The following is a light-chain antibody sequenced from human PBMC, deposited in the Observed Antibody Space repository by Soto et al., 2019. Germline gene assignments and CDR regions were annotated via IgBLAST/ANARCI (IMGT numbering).Light chain of an antibody. CDR2: GAS. Sequence: EIVLTQSPGTLSLSPGERATLSCRASQSVSNNYLAWYQQKPGQAPRLLIYGASTRATVIPAGFSGSGSGTEFTLTISSLQSEDFAVYYCRQYHSWPPTFGQGTKVDIK. CDR3: RQYHSWPPT. CDR1: QSVSNN. V-gene: IGKV3-15*01. J-gene: IGKJ1*01.